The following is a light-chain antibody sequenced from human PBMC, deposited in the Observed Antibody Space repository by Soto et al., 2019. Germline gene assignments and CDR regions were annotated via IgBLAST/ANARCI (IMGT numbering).Light chain of an antibody. CDR2: DVR. J-gene: IGLJ1*01. Sequence: QSALTQPASVSGSPGQSITISCTGTSSDVGGYNFVSWYQQHPGKAPKLMIYDVRNRPSGVSNRFSGPKSFNTASLTISGLQAEDEADYYCSSYTSISTYVYGTGTKLTVL. CDR1: SSDVGGYNF. V-gene: IGLV2-14*01. CDR3: SSYTSISTYV.